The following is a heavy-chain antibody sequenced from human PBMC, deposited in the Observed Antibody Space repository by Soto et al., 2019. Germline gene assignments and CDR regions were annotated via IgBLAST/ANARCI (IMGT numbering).Heavy chain of an antibody. Sequence: ASVKVSCKASGFTFTSYGISWVRQAPGQGLEWMGWISAYNGNTNYAQKLQGRVTMTTDTSTSTAYMELRSLRSDDTAVYYCARDPKYCSGGSCYLNWFDPWGQGTLVTVS. D-gene: IGHD2-15*01. V-gene: IGHV1-18*04. CDR1: GFTFTSYG. CDR2: ISAYNGNT. CDR3: ARDPKYCSGGSCYLNWFDP. J-gene: IGHJ5*02.